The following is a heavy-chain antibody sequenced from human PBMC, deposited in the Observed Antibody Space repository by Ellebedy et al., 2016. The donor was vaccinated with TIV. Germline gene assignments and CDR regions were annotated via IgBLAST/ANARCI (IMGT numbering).Heavy chain of an antibody. CDR2: ISTSSSYI. J-gene: IGHJ4*02. CDR3: AKVGTRVLYDPLLNCLDY. V-gene: IGHV3-21*04. D-gene: IGHD2-2*02. CDR1: GFIFSSYT. Sequence: GESLKISCAASGFIFSSYTLNWVRQAPGKGLEWVSSISTSSSYIYYADSVKGRFTISRDNSKNTLYLQMNSLRAEDTAVYYCAKVGTRVLYDPLLNCLDYWGQGTLVTVSS.